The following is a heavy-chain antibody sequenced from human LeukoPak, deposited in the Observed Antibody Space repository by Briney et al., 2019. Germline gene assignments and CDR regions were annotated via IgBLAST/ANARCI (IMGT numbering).Heavy chain of an antibody. CDR1: GFTFSTCA. CDR3: AREVYAGNWFDP. Sequence: GGSLRLSCAASGFTFSTCAMHWVRQAPGKGLEYAAAISGNGDSTYYANSVRGRFTISRDNSKNTLYLQMGSLRPEDMAVYYCAREVYAGNWFDPWGQGTLVTVSS. J-gene: IGHJ5*02. CDR2: ISGNGDST. V-gene: IGHV3-64*01. D-gene: IGHD2-8*01.